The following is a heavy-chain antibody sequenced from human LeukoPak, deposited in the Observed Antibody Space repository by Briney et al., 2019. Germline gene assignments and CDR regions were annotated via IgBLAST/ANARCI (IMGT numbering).Heavy chain of an antibody. Sequence: SGTLSLTCAVYGGSFSGYSWGWIRQPPGKGLEWIGEINHSANTNYTPSLKSRVTISVDTSKNQFSLRLSSVTAADTAVYYCARAASGNAFNIWGQGTMVTVSS. J-gene: IGHJ3*02. D-gene: IGHD1-26*01. CDR1: GGSFSGYS. CDR2: INHSANT. V-gene: IGHV4-34*01. CDR3: ARAASGNAFNI.